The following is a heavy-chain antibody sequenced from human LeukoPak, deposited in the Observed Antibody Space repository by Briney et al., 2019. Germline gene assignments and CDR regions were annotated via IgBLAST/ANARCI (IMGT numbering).Heavy chain of an antibody. CDR2: INTDGAKT. V-gene: IGHV3-23*01. CDR1: GFTFSSYA. J-gene: IGHJ4*02. Sequence: PGGSPRLSCAASGFTFSSYAMSWVRQAPGKGLECVSSINTDGAKTYYEGSVKGRFSISRDNSKNTLSLQMNSLRVEDTAVYYCAKHLPNLGLDYWGQGTLVTVSS. CDR3: AKHLPNLGLDY.